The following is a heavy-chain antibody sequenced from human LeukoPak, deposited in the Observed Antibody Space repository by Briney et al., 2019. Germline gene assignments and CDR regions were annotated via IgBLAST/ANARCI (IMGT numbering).Heavy chain of an antibody. CDR1: GFTFSSYG. Sequence: GGTLRLSCAASGFTFSSYGMHWVRQAPGKGLEWVAFIRYDGSNKYYADSVKGRFTISRDNSKNTLYLQMNSLRAEDTAVYYCAKDLDYYGSGSAFDYWGQGTLVTVSS. D-gene: IGHD3-10*01. J-gene: IGHJ4*02. CDR3: AKDLDYYGSGSAFDY. V-gene: IGHV3-30*02. CDR2: IRYDGSNK.